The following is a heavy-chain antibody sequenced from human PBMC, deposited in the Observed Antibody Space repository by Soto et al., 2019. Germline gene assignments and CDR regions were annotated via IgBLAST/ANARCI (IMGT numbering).Heavy chain of an antibody. D-gene: IGHD3-10*01. V-gene: IGHV5-51*01. CDR1: GYIFSNYW. J-gene: IGHJ3*01. CDR3: ARHVADIMVRDGGGFDV. Sequence: EVQLVQSGTEGKKPGESLKISCQGSGYIFSNYWIAWVRQVPGKGLEWMGIIYPRNSDARYSPPFQGQVTISADESTSTVYLQWATLKASHTATYYCARHVADIMVRDGGGFDVCGQGTMVTVSS. CDR2: IYPRNSDA.